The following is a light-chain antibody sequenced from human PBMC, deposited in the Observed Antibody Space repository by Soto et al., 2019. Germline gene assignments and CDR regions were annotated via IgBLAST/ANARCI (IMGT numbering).Light chain of an antibody. Sequence: QLVLTQSPSASASLGASVKLTCTLSSGHSSYAIAWHQQQPEKGPRFLMKLNSDGSHNKGDGIPDRFSGSSSGAERHLTISSLQSEDDADYYCQTWGTGILVFGGGTKLTVL. CDR2: LNSDGSH. J-gene: IGLJ2*01. V-gene: IGLV4-69*01. CDR1: SGHSSYA. CDR3: QTWGTGILV.